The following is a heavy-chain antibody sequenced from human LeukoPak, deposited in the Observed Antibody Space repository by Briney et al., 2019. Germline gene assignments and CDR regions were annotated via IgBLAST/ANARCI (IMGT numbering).Heavy chain of an antibody. CDR2: ISYDGSNK. CDR3: AKDSLLIAVAGPDY. D-gene: IGHD6-19*01. Sequence: GGSLRLSCAASGFTFSSYGMHWVRQAPGKGLEWVAVISYDGSNKYYADSVKGRFTISRDNSKNTLYLQMNSLRAEDTAVYYCAKDSLLIAVAGPDYWGQGTLVTVSS. V-gene: IGHV3-30*18. J-gene: IGHJ4*02. CDR1: GFTFSSYG.